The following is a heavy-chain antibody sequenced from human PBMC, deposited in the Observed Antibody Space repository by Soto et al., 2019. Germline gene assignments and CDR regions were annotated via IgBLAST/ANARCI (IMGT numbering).Heavy chain of an antibody. CDR3: AKDPTMGGGPYDSSIDYFDY. CDR2: ISGSGGST. D-gene: IGHD3-22*01. CDR1: GFTFSSYA. Sequence: PGGSLRLSCAASGFTFSSYAMSWVRQAPGKGLEWVSAISGSGGSTYYADSVKGRFTISRDNSKNTLYLQMNSPRAEDTAVYYCAKDPTMGGGPYDSSIDYFDYWGQGTLVTVSS. J-gene: IGHJ4*02. V-gene: IGHV3-23*01.